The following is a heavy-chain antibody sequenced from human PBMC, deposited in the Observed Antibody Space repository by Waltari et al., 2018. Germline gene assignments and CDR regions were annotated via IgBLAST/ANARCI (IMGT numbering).Heavy chain of an antibody. V-gene: IGHV4-59*01. CDR3: ARGSKFDY. J-gene: IGHJ4*02. CDR1: GGSIRSYY. CDR2: IYYSGST. Sequence: QVQLQESGPGLVKPSETLSLTCTVSGGSIRSYYWSWIRQPPGKGLEWIGYIYYSGSTNYNPSLKSRVTRSVDTSKNQFSLKLSSVTAADTAVYYCARGSKFDYWGQGTLVTVSS.